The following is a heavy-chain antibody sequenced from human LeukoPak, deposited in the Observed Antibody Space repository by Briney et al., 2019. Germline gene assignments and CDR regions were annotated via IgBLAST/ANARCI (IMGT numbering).Heavy chain of an antibody. Sequence: GGSLRLSCAASGFTFSSYGMHWVRQAPGKGPEWVAVIWYDGSNKYYADSVKGRFTISRDNSKNTLYLQMNSLRAEDTAVYYCARKGTLRVAGIHYYGMDVWGQGTTVTVSS. D-gene: IGHD6-19*01. V-gene: IGHV3-33*01. CDR1: GFTFSSYG. J-gene: IGHJ6*02. CDR3: ARKGTLRVAGIHYYGMDV. CDR2: IWYDGSNK.